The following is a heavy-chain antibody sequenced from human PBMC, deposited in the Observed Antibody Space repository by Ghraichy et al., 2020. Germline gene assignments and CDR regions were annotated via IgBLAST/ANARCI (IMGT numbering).Heavy chain of an antibody. V-gene: IGHV4-38-2*02. J-gene: IGHJ4*02. D-gene: IGHD2-15*01. Sequence: SETLSLTCTVSGFSISSTYYWGWIRQPPGKGLEWVGTIYHTGSTYYSPSLKSPVTISMDTAKNQFSLKLTSVTAADTAMYYCARADCSDGICYYFDSWGQGTLVTVSS. CDR1: GFSISSTYY. CDR2: IYHTGST. CDR3: ARADCSDGICYYFDS.